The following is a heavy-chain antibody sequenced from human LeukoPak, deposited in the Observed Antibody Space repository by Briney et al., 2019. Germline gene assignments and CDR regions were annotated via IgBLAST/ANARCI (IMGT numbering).Heavy chain of an antibody. CDR2: IYYGGST. CDR3: ARDYLHCSGGSCYYYGMDV. Sequence: SETLSLTCTVSGGSISSSSYYWGWIRQPPGKGLEWIGSIYYGGSTYYNPSLKSRVTISVDRSKNQFSLKLSSVTASGTAVYYCARDYLHCSGGSCYYYGMDVWGQGTTVTVSS. J-gene: IGHJ6*02. V-gene: IGHV4-39*07. D-gene: IGHD2-15*01. CDR1: GGSISSSSYY.